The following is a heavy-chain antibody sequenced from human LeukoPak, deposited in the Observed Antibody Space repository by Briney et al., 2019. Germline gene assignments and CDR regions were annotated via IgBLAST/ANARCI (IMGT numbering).Heavy chain of an antibody. V-gene: IGHV3-23*01. CDR2: ISGSGGST. CDR3: APAPFRGSGYYPG. D-gene: IGHD3-22*01. J-gene: IGHJ4*02. Sequence: LAGGSLRLSCAASGFTFSSYAMSWVRQAPGKGLEWVSAISGSGGSTYYADSVKGRFTISRDNSKNTLHLQMNSLRAEDTAVYYCAPAPFRGSGYYPGWGQGTLVTVSS. CDR1: GFTFSSYA.